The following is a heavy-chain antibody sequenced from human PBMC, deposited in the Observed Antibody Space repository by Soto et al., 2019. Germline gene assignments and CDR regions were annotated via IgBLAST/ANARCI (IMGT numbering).Heavy chain of an antibody. CDR3: AKSRGGTANGLDV. CDR2: ISWKSASI. J-gene: IGHJ6*02. V-gene: IGHV3-9*01. Sequence: EVQLVESGGDLVQPGRSLRLSCAASGFTFGDYGMHWVRQVPGKGLEWVSGISWKSASIGYADSVKGRFTISRDNAKNILYLQMNSLSAEDTALYHCAKSRGGTANGLDVWGQGTTVTVSS. CDR1: GFTFGDYG. D-gene: IGHD2-15*01.